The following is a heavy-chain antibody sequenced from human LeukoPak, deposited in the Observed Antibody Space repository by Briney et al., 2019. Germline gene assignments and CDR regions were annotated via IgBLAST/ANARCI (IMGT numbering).Heavy chain of an antibody. CDR2: IYTSGST. CDR3: ARARQRGPFDY. Sequence: SETLSLTCTVSGGSISSGSYYWSWIRQPAGKGLEWIGRIYTSGSTNYNPSLKSRVAISVDTSKNQFSLKLSSVTAADTAVYYCARARQRGPFDYWGQGTLVTVSS. J-gene: IGHJ4*02. D-gene: IGHD3-10*01. V-gene: IGHV4-61*02. CDR1: GGSISSGSYY.